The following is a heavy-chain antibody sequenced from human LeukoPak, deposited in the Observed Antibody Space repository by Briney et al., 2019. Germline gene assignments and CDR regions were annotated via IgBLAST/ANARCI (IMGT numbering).Heavy chain of an antibody. V-gene: IGHV3-53*01. J-gene: IGHJ4*02. Sequence: GGSLRLSCAASGFTVSSNYMSWVRHAQGSVMEWDSVIYGGGSTYYADSVKGRITISRDNSKNTLYLQMNSLRAEDTAVYYCAGGYSYGYSAPFDYWGQGTLVTVSS. CDR2: IYGGGST. CDR1: GFTVSSNY. CDR3: AGGYSYGYSAPFDY. D-gene: IGHD5-18*01.